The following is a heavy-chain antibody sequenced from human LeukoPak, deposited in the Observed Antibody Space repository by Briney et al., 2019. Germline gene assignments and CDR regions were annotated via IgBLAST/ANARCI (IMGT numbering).Heavy chain of an antibody. V-gene: IGHV3-21*01. Sequence: GGSLRLSCAASGVTFSAYTMNWVRQAPGKGVEWVSSISGSCSYIFYSTSLKRRFTISRDNAKNSLYLQMNSLRADDTAVYYCATDRSLIASLYYFDNWGQGTLVTVSS. J-gene: IGHJ4*02. CDR2: ISGSCSYI. CDR1: GVTFSAYT. D-gene: IGHD3-22*01. CDR3: ATDRSLIASLYYFDN.